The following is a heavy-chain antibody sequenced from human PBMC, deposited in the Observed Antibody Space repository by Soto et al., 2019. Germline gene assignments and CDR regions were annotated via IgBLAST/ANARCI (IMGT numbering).Heavy chain of an antibody. CDR2: ISAYNGNT. Sequence: QVQLVQSGAEVKKPGASVKVSCKASGYTFTNYGINWVRQAPGQGLEWMGWISAYNGNTNYAQKLRGRVTMTTDTSKTAAYMQLRTLRSDDTAVYYCARVDNMGEQWPDYWGQGTLVTVSS. V-gene: IGHV1-18*04. CDR3: ARVDNMGEQWPDY. CDR1: GYTFTNYG. J-gene: IGHJ4*02. D-gene: IGHD6-19*01.